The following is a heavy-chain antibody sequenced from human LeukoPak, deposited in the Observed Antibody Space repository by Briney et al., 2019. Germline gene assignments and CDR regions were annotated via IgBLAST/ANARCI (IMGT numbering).Heavy chain of an antibody. CDR3: ARAPDSDSGYDYFDY. Sequence: GESLKIYCKGSGYTFTNHWISWVRQMPGKGLEWMGKIDPSDSYTNYSPSFQGHVTISADKSISTAYLQWSSLKASDTAMYYCARAPDSDSGYDYFDYWGQGTLVTVSS. J-gene: IGHJ4*02. D-gene: IGHD5-12*01. CDR1: GYTFTNHW. CDR2: IDPSDSYT. V-gene: IGHV5-10-1*01.